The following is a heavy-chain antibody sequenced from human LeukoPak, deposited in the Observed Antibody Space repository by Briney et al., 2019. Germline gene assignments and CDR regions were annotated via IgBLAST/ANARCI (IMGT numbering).Heavy chain of an antibody. CDR3: ARGYCSGGSCFLSVWFDP. CDR2: IYYSGST. V-gene: IGHV4-59*01. CDR1: GGSISSCY. J-gene: IGHJ5*02. Sequence: SETLSLTCTVSGGSISSCYWSWIRQPPGKGLEWIGYIYYSGSTNYNPSLKSRVTISVDTSKNQFSLKLSSVTAADTAVYYCARGYCSGGSCFLSVWFDPWGQGTLVTVSS. D-gene: IGHD2-15*01.